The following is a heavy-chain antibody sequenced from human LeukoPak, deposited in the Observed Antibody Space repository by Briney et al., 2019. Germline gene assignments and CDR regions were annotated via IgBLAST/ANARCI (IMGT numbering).Heavy chain of an antibody. CDR2: ISSSTSTI. V-gene: IGHV3-48*01. CDR1: GFTFSTYS. CDR3: ARVLPYDYFNRFDR. D-gene: IGHD2/OR15-2a*01. Sequence: PGGSLRLSCAASGFTFSTYSMNWVRQAPGKGLEWVSYISSSTSTIYYADSVKGRFTISRNNAKNSLYLQMNSLRAEDTAVYYCARVLPYDYFNRFDRWGQGTLVTVSS. J-gene: IGHJ5*02.